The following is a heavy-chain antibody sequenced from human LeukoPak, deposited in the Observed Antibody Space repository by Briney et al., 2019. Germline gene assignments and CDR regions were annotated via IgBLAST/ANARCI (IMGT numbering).Heavy chain of an antibody. D-gene: IGHD2-2*01. CDR3: AKSNKRDCSSTSCYVGGIYFDY. V-gene: IGHV3-73*01. Sequence: GGSLRLSCAASGFTFSGSAMHWVRQPSGKGLEWVGRIRSKPNNYATAYAASVKGRFTISRDDSKNTAYLQMNSLKTEDTAVYYCAKSNKRDCSSTSCYVGGIYFDYWGQGTLVTVSS. CDR2: IRSKPNNYAT. J-gene: IGHJ4*02. CDR1: GFTFSGSA.